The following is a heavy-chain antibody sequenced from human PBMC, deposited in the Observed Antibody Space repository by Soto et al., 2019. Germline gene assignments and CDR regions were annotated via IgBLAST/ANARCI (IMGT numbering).Heavy chain of an antibody. D-gene: IGHD1-26*01. Sequence: SLRLSCAASGFTVSRDYMSWVRQAPGKGLEWVSVIYTGGSTYYADSVKGRFTISRDNSKNTLYLQMNSLRAEDTAVYYCAKDRPSGSRPYYYGMDVWGQGTTVTVSS. J-gene: IGHJ6*02. CDR1: GFTVSRDY. CDR3: AKDRPSGSRPYYYGMDV. CDR2: IYTGGST. V-gene: IGHV3-53*05.